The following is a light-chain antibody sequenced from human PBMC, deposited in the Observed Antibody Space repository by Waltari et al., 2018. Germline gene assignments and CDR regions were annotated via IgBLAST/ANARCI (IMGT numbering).Light chain of an antibody. CDR3: QQYNSGPFT. J-gene: IGKJ3*01. CDR1: QSISSW. V-gene: IGKV1-5*02. Sequence: DIQMTQSPSSLSASVGDKVTILCQASQSISSWLAWYQQKPGEAPRPLIFKASYLKTGVPSRFSGSGSGTDFTLTISSLQPEDFATYYCQQYNSGPFTFGPGTKVDV. CDR2: KAS.